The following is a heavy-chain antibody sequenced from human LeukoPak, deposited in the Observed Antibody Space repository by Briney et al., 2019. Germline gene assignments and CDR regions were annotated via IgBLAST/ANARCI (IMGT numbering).Heavy chain of an antibody. CDR1: GFTFSSYA. J-gene: IGHJ6*03. CDR2: ITYDGSNK. D-gene: IGHD1-14*01. V-gene: IGHV3-30-3*01. CDR3: ARGTSTNYYYYYYMDV. Sequence: GGSLRLSCAASGFTFSSYAMSWVRQAPGKGLEWVAVITYDGSNKYYADSVKGRFTISRDNAKNSLYLQMNSLRAEDTAVYYCARGTSTNYYYYYYMDVWGKGTTVTVSS.